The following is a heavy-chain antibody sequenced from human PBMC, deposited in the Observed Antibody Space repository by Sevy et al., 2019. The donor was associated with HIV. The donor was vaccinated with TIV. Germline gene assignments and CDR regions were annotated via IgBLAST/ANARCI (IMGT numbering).Heavy chain of an antibody. J-gene: IGHJ3*02. D-gene: IGHD3-22*01. CDR3: AKGNGSGYYYVVDAFDI. Sequence: GGSLRLSCAASGFTFSSYAMSWFRQAPGKGLEWVSAISGSGGSTYYADSVKGRFTISRDNSKNTLYLQMNSLRAEDTAVYYCAKGNGSGYYYVVDAFDIWGQGTMVTVSS. CDR1: GFTFSSYA. V-gene: IGHV3-23*01. CDR2: ISGSGGST.